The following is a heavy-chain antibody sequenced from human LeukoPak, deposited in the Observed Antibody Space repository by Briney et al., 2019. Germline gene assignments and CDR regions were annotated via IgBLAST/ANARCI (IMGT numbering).Heavy chain of an antibody. J-gene: IGHJ6*04. V-gene: IGHV4-34*01. CDR3: ARGHSSSPQEGYYKMDV. CDR1: VGSFSGYY. Sequence: SETLSLTCAVYVGSFSGYYWTWIRQSPGKGLEWIGEINHSGSTNSNPSLKSRVTLSVDTSKNQFSLKLASVTAADTAVYYFARGHSSSPQEGYYKMDVGGKGTPVTVSS. CDR2: INHSGST. D-gene: IGHD3-10*01.